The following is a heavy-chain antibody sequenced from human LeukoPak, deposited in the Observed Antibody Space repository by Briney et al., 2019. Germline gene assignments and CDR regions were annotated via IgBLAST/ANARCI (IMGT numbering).Heavy chain of an antibody. CDR3: ASATMVVTPGAFDI. Sequence: SETLSLTCTVSGGSISSYYWSWIRQPPGKGLEWIGYIYYSGSTNYNPSLKGRVTISVDTSKNQFSLKLSSVTAADTAVYYCASATMVVTPGAFDIWGQGTMVTVSS. J-gene: IGHJ3*02. CDR1: GGSISSYY. V-gene: IGHV4-59*01. CDR2: IYYSGST. D-gene: IGHD4-23*01.